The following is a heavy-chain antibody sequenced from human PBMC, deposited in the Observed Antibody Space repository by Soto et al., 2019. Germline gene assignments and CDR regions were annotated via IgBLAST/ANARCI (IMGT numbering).Heavy chain of an antibody. CDR1: GGTFSSYA. CDR3: ARDRRGYSGYDPGHYYYYGMDV. D-gene: IGHD5-12*01. Sequence: GASVKVSCKASGGTFSSYAISWVRQAPGQGLEWMGGIIPIFGTANYAQKFQGRVTITADESTSTAYMELSSLRSEDTAVYYCARDRRGYSGYDPGHYYYYGMDVWGQGTTVTVSS. J-gene: IGHJ6*01. CDR2: IIPIFGTA. V-gene: IGHV1-69*13.